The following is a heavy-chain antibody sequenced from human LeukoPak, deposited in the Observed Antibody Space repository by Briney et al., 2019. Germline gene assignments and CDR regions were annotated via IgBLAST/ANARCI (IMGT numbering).Heavy chain of an antibody. CDR3: ARGSEGGYTY. Sequence: SETLSLTCAVYGGSFSGYYWSWIRQPPGKGLEWIGEINHSGSTHYNPSLKSRVTISVDRSMNQFSLNLSSVTAADTAVYYCARGSEGGYTYWSQGTLVTVSS. CDR2: INHSGST. V-gene: IGHV4-34*01. CDR1: GGSFSGYY. D-gene: IGHD5-18*01. J-gene: IGHJ4*02.